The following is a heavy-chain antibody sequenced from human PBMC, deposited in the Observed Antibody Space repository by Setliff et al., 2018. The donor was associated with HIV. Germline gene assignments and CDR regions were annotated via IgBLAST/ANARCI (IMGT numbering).Heavy chain of an antibody. V-gene: IGHV4-34*01. Sequence: SETLSLTCAVYGGSFSGYYWSWIRQSPGKGLEWIGEINHRRSTNYNPSLKSRVTISVDTSKNQFSLKLRSVTAADTAVYYCAGEMATITNWFDHWGQGTLVTVSS. J-gene: IGHJ5*02. CDR2: INHRRST. CDR1: GGSFSGYY. D-gene: IGHD5-12*01. CDR3: AGEMATITNWFDH.